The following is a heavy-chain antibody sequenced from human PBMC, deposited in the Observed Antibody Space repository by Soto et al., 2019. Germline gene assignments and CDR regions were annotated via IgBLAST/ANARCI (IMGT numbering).Heavy chain of an antibody. CDR3: ARDGAYFDSSGYYYLY. Sequence: GASVKVSCKAAGYTFTNYGISWVRQAPGQGLEWMGWIITNNGKTNYAQKFQGRLTITADESTSTAYMELSSLTSEDTAVYYCARDGAYFDSSGYYYLYWGQGTRVTVSS. V-gene: IGHV1-69*13. CDR1: GYTFTNYG. D-gene: IGHD3-22*01. CDR2: IITNNGKT. J-gene: IGHJ4*02.